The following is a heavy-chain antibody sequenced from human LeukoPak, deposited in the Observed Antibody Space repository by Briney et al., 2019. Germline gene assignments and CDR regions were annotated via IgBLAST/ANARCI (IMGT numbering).Heavy chain of an antibody. D-gene: IGHD6-13*01. CDR3: ARDHGAAAFDY. J-gene: IGHJ4*02. CDR1: GGSFSGYY. CDR2: INHSGST. V-gene: IGHV4-34*01. Sequence: PSETLSLTCAAYGGSFSGYYWSWIRQPPGKGLEWIGEINHSGSTNYNPSLKSRVTISVDTSKNQFSLKLSSVTAADTAVYYCARDHGAAAFDYWGQGTLVTVSS.